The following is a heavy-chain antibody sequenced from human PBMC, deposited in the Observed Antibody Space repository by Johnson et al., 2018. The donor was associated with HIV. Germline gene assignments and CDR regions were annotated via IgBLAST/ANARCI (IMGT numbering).Heavy chain of an antibody. CDR1: GFTFSSYA. Sequence: EVQLVESGGGVVQPGRSLRLSCAASGFTFSSYAMHWVRQAPGKGLEWVSYISSSGNTIYYADSVQGRFTISRDNAKNSLYLQMNSLRAEDTALYYCAGRPSGADPFDIWGQGTMVTVSS. J-gene: IGHJ3*02. CDR2: ISSSGNTI. CDR3: AGRPSGADPFDI. D-gene: IGHD2-15*01. V-gene: IGHV3-48*04.